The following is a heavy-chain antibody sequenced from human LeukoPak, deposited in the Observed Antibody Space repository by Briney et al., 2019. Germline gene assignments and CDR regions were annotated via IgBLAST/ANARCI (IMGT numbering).Heavy chain of an antibody. D-gene: IGHD6-19*01. Sequence: SETLSLTCTVSGGSISSSSYYWGWIRQPPGKGLEWIGSIYYSGSTYYNPSLKSRVTISVDTSKNQLSLKLSSVTAADTAVYYCARGHRGRSLGWYDYWGQGTLVTVSS. CDR1: GGSISSSSYY. V-gene: IGHV4-39*07. CDR3: ARGHRGRSLGWYDY. J-gene: IGHJ4*02. CDR2: IYYSGST.